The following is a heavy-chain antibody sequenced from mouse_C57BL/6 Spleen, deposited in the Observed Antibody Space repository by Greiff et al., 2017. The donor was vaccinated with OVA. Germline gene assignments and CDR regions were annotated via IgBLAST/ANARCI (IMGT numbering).Heavy chain of an antibody. D-gene: IGHD1-1*01. V-gene: IGHV1-82*01. CDR3: AREILRWGLNYFDY. J-gene: IGHJ2*01. CDR2: IYPGDGDT. CDR1: GYAFSSSW. Sequence: QVQLQQSGPELVKPGASVKISCKASGYAFSSSWMNWVKQRPGKGLEWIGRIYPGDGDTNYNGKFKGKATLTADKSSSTAYMQLSSLTSEDSAVYFCAREILRWGLNYFDYWGQGTTLTVSS.